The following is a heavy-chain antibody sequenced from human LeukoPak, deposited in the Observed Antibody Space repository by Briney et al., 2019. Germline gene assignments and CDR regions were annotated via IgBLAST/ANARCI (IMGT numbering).Heavy chain of an antibody. V-gene: IGHV3-15*01. CDR2: IKSKTDGGTT. J-gene: IGHJ4*02. CDR1: GFTIRNAW. D-gene: IGHD4-17*01. Sequence: GGSLRLSCAASGFTIRNAWMSWVRQAPGKGLEWVGSIKSKTDGGTTDYAAPVKGRFTISRDDSKNTLYLQMNSLKTEDTAVYYCTTGSYGDSREYYFDYWGQGTLVTVSS. CDR3: TTGSYGDSREYYFDY.